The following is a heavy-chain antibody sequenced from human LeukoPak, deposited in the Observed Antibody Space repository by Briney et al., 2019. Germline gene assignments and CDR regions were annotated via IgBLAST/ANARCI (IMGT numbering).Heavy chain of an antibody. CDR3: ARNFLPHYDSSGYNNWFDP. Sequence: GESLRLSCAASGFTFSSYEMNWVRQAPGKGLEWVSYISSSGSPMYYADSVEGRFTISRDNAKNSLYLQMNGLRAEDTAVYYCARNFLPHYDSSGYNNWFDPWGQGTLVTVSS. D-gene: IGHD3-22*01. V-gene: IGHV3-48*03. J-gene: IGHJ5*02. CDR2: ISSSGSPM. CDR1: GFTFSSYE.